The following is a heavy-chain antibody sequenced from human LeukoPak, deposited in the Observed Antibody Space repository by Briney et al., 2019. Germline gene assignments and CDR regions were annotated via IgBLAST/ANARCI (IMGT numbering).Heavy chain of an antibody. V-gene: IGHV1-3*01. Sequence: ASVKVSCKASGYTFTSYAMHWVRQAPGQRLEWMGWINVGNGNTKYSQKFQGRVTITRDTSASTAYMELSSLRSEDTAVYYCARDQWPSRGYHPFDYWGQGTLVTVSS. J-gene: IGHJ4*02. CDR1: GYTFTSYA. CDR3: ARDQWPSRGYHPFDY. D-gene: IGHD3-22*01. CDR2: INVGNGNT.